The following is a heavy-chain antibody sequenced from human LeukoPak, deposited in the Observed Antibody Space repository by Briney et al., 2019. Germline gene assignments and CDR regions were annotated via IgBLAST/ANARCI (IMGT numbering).Heavy chain of an antibody. CDR2: IHSSGSI. J-gene: IGHJ6*02. Sequence: SETLTLTCTVSGGSISIFYWSWIREPAGKGLDWIGRIHSSGSINHNPSLKSRVTLSVDTSKNQFSLKLTSVAAADTAVYYCARGTFKDGLDVWGQGTTVTVSS. V-gene: IGHV4-4*07. D-gene: IGHD2/OR15-2a*01. CDR1: GGSISIFY. CDR3: ARGTFKDGLDV.